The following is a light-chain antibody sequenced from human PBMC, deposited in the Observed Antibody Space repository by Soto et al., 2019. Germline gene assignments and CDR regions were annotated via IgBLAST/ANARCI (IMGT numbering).Light chain of an antibody. CDR1: SSDVGGYKY. J-gene: IGLJ1*01. V-gene: IGLV2-14*01. Sequence: ALTQPASVSGSPGQSITISCTGTSSDVGGYKYVSWYQQHPGTAPKLMIYEVSNRPSGVSNRFSGSKSGNTASLTISGLQAEDEADYYCSSYTSTSTLVFGTGTKLTVL. CDR2: EVS. CDR3: SSYTSTSTLV.